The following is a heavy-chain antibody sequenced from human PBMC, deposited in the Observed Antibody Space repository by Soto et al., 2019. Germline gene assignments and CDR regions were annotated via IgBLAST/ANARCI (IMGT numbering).Heavy chain of an antibody. D-gene: IGHD5-12*01. CDR2: ISGSGGST. Sequence: GGSLRLSCAASGFTFSSYAMSWVRQAPGKGLEWVSAISGSGGSTYYADSVKGRFTISRDNSKNTLYLQMNSLRAEDTAVYYCAKYGTRVEWIRFSHGMDVWGQGSTVTVSS. V-gene: IGHV3-23*01. CDR3: AKYGTRVEWIRFSHGMDV. J-gene: IGHJ6*02. CDR1: GFTFSSYA.